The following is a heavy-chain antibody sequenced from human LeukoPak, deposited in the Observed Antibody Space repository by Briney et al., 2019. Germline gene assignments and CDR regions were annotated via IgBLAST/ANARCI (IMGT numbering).Heavy chain of an antibody. CDR3: ARDRLTSGSYFFDY. J-gene: IGHJ4*02. V-gene: IGHV3-48*01. D-gene: IGHD1-26*01. CDR1: AFTFSDYS. CDR2: ISGKSSTI. Sequence: GGSLRLSCAASAFTFSDYSMNWVRQAPGKGLEWISYISGKSSTIYYADSVRGRFTISRDNAKNSMYLQMNSLRAEDTAVYYCARDRLTSGSYFFDYWGQGTLVTVSS.